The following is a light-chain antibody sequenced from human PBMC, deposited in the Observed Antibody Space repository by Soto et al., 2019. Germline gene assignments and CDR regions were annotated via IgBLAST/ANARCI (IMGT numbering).Light chain of an antibody. CDR2: GAS. CDR3: QQYNNWLWT. CDR1: QSVSSN. Sequence: EIVMTQSPATLSVSPGERATNSCRASQSVSSNLAWYQQKPGQAPRLLIYGASTRATGIPARFSGSGSGTEFTLTISSLQSEDFAAYYCQQYNNWLWTFGQGTKVDIK. V-gene: IGKV3-15*01. J-gene: IGKJ1*01.